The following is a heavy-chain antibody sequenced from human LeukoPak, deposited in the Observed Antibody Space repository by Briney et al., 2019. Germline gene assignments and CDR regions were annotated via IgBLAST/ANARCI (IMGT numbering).Heavy chain of an antibody. J-gene: IGHJ4*02. D-gene: IGHD5-24*01. CDR3: ASGYKTVSVFDH. CDR1: GYTFTGYY. V-gene: IGHV1-2*02. Sequence: AAVKVSCKASGYTFTGYYMHWVRQAPGQGLEWMGWINPNSGGTRYAQKFQGRVTMTRDTSTSTVYMELSSLRSEDTAVYYCASGYKTVSVFDHWGQG. CDR2: INPNSGGT.